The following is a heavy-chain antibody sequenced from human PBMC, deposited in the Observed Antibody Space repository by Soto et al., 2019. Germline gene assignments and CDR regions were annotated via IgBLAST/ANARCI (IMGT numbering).Heavy chain of an antibody. CDR2: ISSSSYI. D-gene: IGHD3-22*01. CDR3: ARDSDYYDSSGYYRVPDY. Sequence: EVQLVESGGGLVKPGGSLRLSCAASGFTFSSYSMNWVRQAPGKGLEWVSSISSSSYIYYADSVKGRFTISRDNAKNSLYLQMNSLRAEDTAVYYCARDSDYYDSSGYYRVPDYWGQGTLVTVSS. V-gene: IGHV3-21*01. J-gene: IGHJ4*02. CDR1: GFTFSSYS.